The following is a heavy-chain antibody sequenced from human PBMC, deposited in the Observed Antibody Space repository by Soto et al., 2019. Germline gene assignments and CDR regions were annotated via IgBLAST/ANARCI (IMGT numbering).Heavy chain of an antibody. J-gene: IGHJ6*02. D-gene: IGHD2-8*01. Sequence: EVQLVESGGGLVQPGGSLRLSCAASEFTFSSYEMNWVRQGPGKGLEWVSYISSSGSTIYYADSVKGRFTIYRDNAKNSLYLQMNSLRAEDTAVYYCAKSYAGGMDVLGQGTTVTVSS. CDR3: AKSYAGGMDV. CDR2: ISSSGSTI. V-gene: IGHV3-48*03. CDR1: EFTFSSYE.